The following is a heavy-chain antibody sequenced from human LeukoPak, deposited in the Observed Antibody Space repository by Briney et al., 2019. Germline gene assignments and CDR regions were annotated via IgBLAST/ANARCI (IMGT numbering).Heavy chain of an antibody. CDR1: GGSISSSSYY. J-gene: IGHJ4*02. CDR2: IYHSGVT. Sequence: SETLSLTCTVSGGSISSSSYYWGWIRQPPGKGLEWIGEIYHSGVTNYNPSLQSRVTISVDKSKNQFSLQLRSVTAADTAVYYCMRRGDYYSDTSGYPFDYWGQGTLVIVSS. V-gene: IGHV4-39*07. D-gene: IGHD3-22*01. CDR3: MRRGDYYSDTSGYPFDY.